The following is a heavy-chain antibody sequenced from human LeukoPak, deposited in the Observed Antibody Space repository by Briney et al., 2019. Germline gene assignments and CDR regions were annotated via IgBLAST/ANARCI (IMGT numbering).Heavy chain of an antibody. Sequence: PGGSLRLSCAASGFTFSSYSMNWVRQAPGKGLEWVSSISSGGNYIYYADSVKGRFTISRDNSKNTLYLQMNSLRAEDTAVYYCAKDRIAAAGTDFDYWGQGTLVTVSS. V-gene: IGHV3-21*01. J-gene: IGHJ4*02. CDR3: AKDRIAAAGTDFDY. D-gene: IGHD6-13*01. CDR1: GFTFSSYS. CDR2: ISSGGNYI.